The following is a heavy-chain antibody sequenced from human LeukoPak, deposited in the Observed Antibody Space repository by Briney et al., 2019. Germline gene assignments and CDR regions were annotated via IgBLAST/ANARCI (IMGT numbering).Heavy chain of an antibody. D-gene: IGHD4-17*01. CDR3: AHGEGVFDY. CDR1: GFTFSSYW. CDR2: INSDGSTT. Sequence: GGSLRLSCAASGFTFSSYWMHWVRQAPGKGLVWVSRINSDGSTTNYADSVKGRFTISRDNAKNSLYLQMNSLRAEDTAVYYCAHGEGVFDYWGQGTLVTVSS. V-gene: IGHV3-74*01. J-gene: IGHJ4*02.